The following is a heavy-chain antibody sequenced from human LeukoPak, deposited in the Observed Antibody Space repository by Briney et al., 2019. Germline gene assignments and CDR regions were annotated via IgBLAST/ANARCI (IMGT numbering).Heavy chain of an antibody. D-gene: IGHD2-8*02. CDR3: AKDVWWSVS. CDR1: GFTFSNHA. CDR2: ISANGVVT. V-gene: IGHV3-23*01. J-gene: IGHJ5*02. Sequence: GGSLRLSCVASGFTFSNHAMTWVRQAPGKGLEWVSAISANGVVTFYAPSVKGRFTISRDNSKNTLYLQINSLRAEDTAIYYCAKDVWWSVSWGQGTLVTVSS.